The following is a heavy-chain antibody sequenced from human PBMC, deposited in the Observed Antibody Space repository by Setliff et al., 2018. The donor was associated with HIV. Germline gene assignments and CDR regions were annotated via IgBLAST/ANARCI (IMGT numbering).Heavy chain of an antibody. CDR3: AREPAYYDFWSGYYVAEAFDI. V-gene: IGHV3-7*01. CDR2: IKEDGSEK. D-gene: IGHD3-3*01. J-gene: IGHJ3*02. CDR1: GFTFSSYW. Sequence: LRLSCAASGFTFSSYWMTWVRQAPGKGLEWVANIKEDGSEKYYVDSVKGRFTISRDNAKNSLYLQMNSLRAEDTAVYYCAREPAYYDFWSGYYVAEAFDIWGQGTMVTVSS.